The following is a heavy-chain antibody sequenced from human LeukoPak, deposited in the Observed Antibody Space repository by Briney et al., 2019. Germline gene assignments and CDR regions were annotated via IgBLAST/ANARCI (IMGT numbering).Heavy chain of an antibody. Sequence: SETLSLTCTVSGGSISSGDCYWSWIRQPPGKGLEWIGYIYYSGSTYYNPSLKSRVTISVDTSKNQFSLKLSSVTAADTAVYYCASSGYDYGMDVWGQGTTVTVSS. CDR1: GGSISSGDCY. J-gene: IGHJ6*02. V-gene: IGHV4-30-4*01. CDR3: ASSGYDYGMDV. D-gene: IGHD1-26*01. CDR2: IYYSGST.